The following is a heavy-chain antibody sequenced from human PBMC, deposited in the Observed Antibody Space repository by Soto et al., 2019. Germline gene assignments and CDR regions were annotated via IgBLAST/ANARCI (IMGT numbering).Heavy chain of an antibody. J-gene: IGHJ5*02. D-gene: IGHD2-15*01. V-gene: IGHV4-59*01. CDR2: IYYSGST. CDR1: GGSISSYY. CDR3: ASHYCSGGSCYTGGWFDP. Sequence: SETLSLTCTVSGGSISSYYWSWIRQPPGKGLEWIGYIYYSGSTNYNPSLKSRVTISVDTSKNQFSLKLSSVTAADTAVYYCASHYCSGGSCYTGGWFDPWGQGTLVTVSS.